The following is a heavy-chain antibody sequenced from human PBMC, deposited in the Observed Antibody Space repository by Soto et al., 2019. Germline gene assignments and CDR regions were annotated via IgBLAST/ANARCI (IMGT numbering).Heavy chain of an antibody. CDR2: IYHSGST. CDR3: ARELGIAAAGRGMDV. V-gene: IGHV4-4*02. CDR1: GGSMSSSNW. J-gene: IGHJ6*02. Sequence: SETLSLTCTVSGGSMSSSNWRNWVRQSPGKGLEWIGEIYHSGSTNYNPSLKSRVTISVDKSKNQFSLKLSSVTAADTAVYYCARELGIAAAGRGMDVWGQGTTVTVSS. D-gene: IGHD6-13*01.